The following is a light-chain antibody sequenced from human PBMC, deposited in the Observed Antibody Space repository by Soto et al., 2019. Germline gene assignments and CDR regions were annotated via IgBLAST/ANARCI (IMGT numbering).Light chain of an antibody. Sequence: AIQMTQSPSSLSASVGDRVTITCRASQGIRNDLGWYQQRPGEAPKLLIYGTSNLQSEVPSRFSGSGSGTDFTLTISSLQPEDFATYYCLQDYNYPRTFCQGTKVDIK. CDR2: GTS. V-gene: IGKV1-6*01. J-gene: IGKJ1*01. CDR1: QGIRND. CDR3: LQDYNYPRT.